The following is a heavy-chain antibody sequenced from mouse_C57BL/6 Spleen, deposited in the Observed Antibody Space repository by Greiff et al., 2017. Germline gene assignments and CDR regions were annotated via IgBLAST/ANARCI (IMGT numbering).Heavy chain of an antibody. CDR3: PRPDFDY. V-gene: IGHV6-6*01. Sequence: EVKLMESGGGLVQPGGSMKLSCAASGFTFSDAWMDWVRQSPGKGLEWVAEIRNKANNHATYDAESGKGRLTISRDDSKSRVYLQMNSLGAEDTGIYYCPRPDFDYWRQGTTLPVSS. CDR1: GFTFSDAW. J-gene: IGHJ2*01. CDR2: IRNKANNHAT.